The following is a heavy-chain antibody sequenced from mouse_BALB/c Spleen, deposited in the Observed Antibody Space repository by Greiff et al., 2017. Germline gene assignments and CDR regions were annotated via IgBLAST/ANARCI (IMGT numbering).Heavy chain of an antibody. CDR3: ARELNYCGSSYGYFDV. CDR2: IWAGGST. CDR1: GFSLTSYG. D-gene: IGHD1-1*01. J-gene: IGHJ1*01. V-gene: IGHV2-9*02. Sequence: VQRVESGPGLVAPSQSLSITCTVSGFSLTSYGVHWVRQPPGKGLEWLGVIWAGGSTNYNSALMSRLSISKDNSKSQVFLKMNSLQTDDTAMYYCARELNYCGSSYGYFDVWGAGTTVTVSS.